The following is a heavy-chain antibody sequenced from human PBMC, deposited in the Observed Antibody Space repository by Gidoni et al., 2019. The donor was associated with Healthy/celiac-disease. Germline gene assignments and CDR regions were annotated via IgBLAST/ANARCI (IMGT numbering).Heavy chain of an antibody. Sequence: QVQLQQWGAGRLKPSETLSLTCAVYGGSFSCSYWSWIRQPPGKGLEWIGEINHSGSTNYNPSLKRRVTISVDTSKNQFSLKLSSVTAADTAVYYCARGGLEWDHWGQGTLVTVSS. D-gene: IGHD3-3*01. CDR1: GGSFSCSY. CDR3: ARGGLEWDH. V-gene: IGHV4-34*01. CDR2: INHSGST. J-gene: IGHJ4*02.